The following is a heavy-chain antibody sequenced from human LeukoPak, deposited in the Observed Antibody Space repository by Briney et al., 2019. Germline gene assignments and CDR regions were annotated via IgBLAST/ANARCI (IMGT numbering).Heavy chain of an antibody. CDR2: ISYDGSNK. CDR3: ASILIGREDPSALGSAFDI. Sequence: GGSLRLSCAASGFTFSSYAMHWVRQAPGKGLEWVAVISYDGSNKYYADSVKGRFTISRDNSKNTLYLQMNSLRAEDTAVYYCASILIGREDPSALGSAFDIWGQGTMVTVSS. D-gene: IGHD3-9*01. J-gene: IGHJ3*02. CDR1: GFTFSSYA. V-gene: IGHV3-30-3*01.